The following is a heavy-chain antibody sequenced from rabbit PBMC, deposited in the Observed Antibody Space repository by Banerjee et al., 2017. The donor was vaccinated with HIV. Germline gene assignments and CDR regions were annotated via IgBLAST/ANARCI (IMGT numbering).Heavy chain of an antibody. Sequence: QEQLVESGGGLVKPEGSLKLSCTASGFSFSNKAVMCWVRQAPGKGLEWIACINAVTGKAVYASWAKGRFTFSKTSSTTVTLQMTSLTAAHTATYFCARDWPAGIYGLTRLDLWGPGTLVTVS. V-gene: IGHV1S45*01. CDR2: INAVTGKA. CDR3: ARDWPAGIYGLTRLDL. J-gene: IGHJ3*01. D-gene: IGHD4-2*01. CDR1: GFSFSNKAV.